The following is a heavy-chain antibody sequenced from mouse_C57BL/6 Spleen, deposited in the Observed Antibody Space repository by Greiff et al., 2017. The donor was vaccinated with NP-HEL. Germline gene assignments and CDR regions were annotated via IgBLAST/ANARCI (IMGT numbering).Heavy chain of an antibody. CDR2: IDPSDSYT. CDR1: GYTFTSYW. V-gene: IGHV1-69*01. Sequence: QVQLQQPGAELVMPGASVKLSCKASGYTFTSYWMHWVKQRPGQGLEWIGEIDPSDSYTNYNQKFKGKSTLTVDKSSSTAYMQLSSLTSEDSAVYYCASGLLRGFAYWGQGTLVTVSA. CDR3: ASGLLRGFAY. J-gene: IGHJ3*01. D-gene: IGHD2-3*01.